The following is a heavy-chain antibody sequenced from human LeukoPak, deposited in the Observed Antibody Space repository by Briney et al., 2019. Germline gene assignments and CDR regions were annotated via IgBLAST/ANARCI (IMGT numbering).Heavy chain of an antibody. V-gene: IGHV3-48*01. D-gene: IGHD3-22*01. CDR2: ISSSSSTI. Sequence: GGSLRLSCAASGFTFSSYSMNWVRQAPGKGLEWVSYISSSSSTIYYADSVKGRFTISRDNAKNSLYLQMNSLRAEDTAVYYCARGSRLYDSSGYYYRGWGQGTLVTVSS. CDR1: GFTFSSYS. J-gene: IGHJ4*02. CDR3: ARGSRLYDSSGYYYRG.